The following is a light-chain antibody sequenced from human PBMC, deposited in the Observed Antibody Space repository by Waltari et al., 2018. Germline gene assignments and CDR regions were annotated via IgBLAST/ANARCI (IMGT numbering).Light chain of an antibody. CDR3: QQCAHSPLT. J-gene: IGKJ4*01. CDR2: DAT. Sequence: EIVLTQSPATLSLSLGERATPSCRASQSVTKNYLAWYQQKPGQPPRLLIDDATDRATGIPDRFSGSGSGTDFTLTISRLEAEDFALYYCQQCAHSPLTFGGGTRVEIK. CDR1: QSVTKNY. V-gene: IGKV3-20*01.